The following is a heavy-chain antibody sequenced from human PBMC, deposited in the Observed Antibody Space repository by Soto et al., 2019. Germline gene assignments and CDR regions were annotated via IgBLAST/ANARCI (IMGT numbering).Heavy chain of an antibody. CDR2: INTGNDNT. D-gene: IGHD2-15*01. J-gene: IGHJ5*02. V-gene: IGHV1-3*04. Sequence: ASVQVSCKASGYTFSGYAMHWVRQAPGQRPEWMGWINTGNDNTKYSQKFQGRVTITSDTSASIAYTELSSLTSEDTAIYYCAGGYCSGASCLNWFDPWGQGTLVTVSS. CDR1: GYTFSGYA. CDR3: AGGYCSGASCLNWFDP.